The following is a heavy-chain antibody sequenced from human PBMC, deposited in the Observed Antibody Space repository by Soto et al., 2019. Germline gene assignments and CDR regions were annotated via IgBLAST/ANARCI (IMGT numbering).Heavy chain of an antibody. CDR1: GFTFSSYG. CDR3: ARDRALLRFTARAFDI. D-gene: IGHD3-3*01. Sequence: GGSLRLSCAASGFTFSSYGMHWVRQAPGKGLEWVAVIWYDGSNKYYADSVKGRFTISRDNSKNTLYLQMNSLRAEDTAVYYCARDRALLRFTARAFDIWGQGTMVTVSS. CDR2: IWYDGSNK. V-gene: IGHV3-33*01. J-gene: IGHJ3*02.